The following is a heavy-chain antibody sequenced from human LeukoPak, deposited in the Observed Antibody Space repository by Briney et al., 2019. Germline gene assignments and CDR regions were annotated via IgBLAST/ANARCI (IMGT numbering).Heavy chain of an antibody. Sequence: GASVKVSCKASGYTFTSYGISWVRQAPGQGLEWMGWISAYNGNTNYAQKLQGRVTMTTDTSTSTAYMELRSLRSDDTAVYYCARGGEDIVAKYYFDYWGQGTLVTVSS. CDR3: ARGGEDIVAKYYFDY. J-gene: IGHJ4*02. V-gene: IGHV1-18*01. CDR2: ISAYNGNT. D-gene: IGHD5-12*01. CDR1: GYTFTSYG.